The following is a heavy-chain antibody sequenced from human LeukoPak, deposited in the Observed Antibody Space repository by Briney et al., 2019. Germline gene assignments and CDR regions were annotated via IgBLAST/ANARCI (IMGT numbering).Heavy chain of an antibody. D-gene: IGHD4-17*01. CDR1: GGSFSGYY. J-gene: IGHJ4*02. CDR2: INHSGST. CDR3: ARDRSSDYAAASTHFDY. Sequence: SETLSLTCAVYGGSFSGYYWSWIRQPPGKGLEWIGEINHSGSTNNNPSLKSRVTISVDTSKNQFSLKLSSVTAADTAVYYCARDRSSDYAAASTHFDYWGQGTLVTVSS. V-gene: IGHV4-34*01.